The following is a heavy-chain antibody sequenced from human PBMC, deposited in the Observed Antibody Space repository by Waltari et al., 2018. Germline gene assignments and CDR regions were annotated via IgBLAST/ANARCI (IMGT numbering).Heavy chain of an antibody. CDR1: GGSINSRSYY. V-gene: IGHV4-39*07. CDR2: IYYSGTT. CDR3: ARRPTSEAFDI. Sequence: QLQLQESGTGLVKPSETLSLTCTVSGGSINSRSYYWGWIRQPPGKGLEWIGSIYYSGTTYYNPSLKSRVTISIDTSKNQFSLNLNSVTAADTAVYYCARRPTSEAFDIWGQGTMVTVSS. J-gene: IGHJ3*02.